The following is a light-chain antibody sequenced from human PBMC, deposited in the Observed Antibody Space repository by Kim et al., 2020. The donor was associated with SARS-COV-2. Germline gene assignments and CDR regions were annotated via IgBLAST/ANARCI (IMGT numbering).Light chain of an antibody. CDR1: QGVGSN. Sequence: VSPGESATLSCRASQGVGSNLAWYQQRPVQAPRLLISGASTRATGVPARFSGSGSGTEFTLTISSPQSEDFAVYYCQQYNRWPPYIFGQGTKLEI. J-gene: IGKJ2*01. CDR2: GAS. V-gene: IGKV3-15*01. CDR3: QQYNRWPPYI.